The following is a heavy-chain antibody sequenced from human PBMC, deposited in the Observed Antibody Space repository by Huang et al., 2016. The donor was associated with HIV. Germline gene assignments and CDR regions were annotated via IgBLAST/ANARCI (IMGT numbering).Heavy chain of an antibody. J-gene: IGHJ1*01. V-gene: IGHV3-30*03. Sequence: QVQLVESGGGVVQPGRSLRLSCAASGFIFSNYGMQWVRQGPGKGREWVALISYDGSNKYNTDSVKGRFSISRDNSKNTLYLQMNSLRAEDTAVYYCALKGDSSGWEYFRHWGQGTLVTVSS. D-gene: IGHD6-19*01. CDR3: ALKGDSSGWEYFRH. CDR1: GFIFSNYG. CDR2: ISYDGSNK.